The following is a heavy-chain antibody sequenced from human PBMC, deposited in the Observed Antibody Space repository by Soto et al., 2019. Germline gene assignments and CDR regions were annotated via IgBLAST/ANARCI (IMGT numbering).Heavy chain of an antibody. CDR1: GYTFTSYG. Sequence: QVPLVQSGAEVKKPGASVKVSCKASGYTFTSYGISWVRQAPGQGLEWMGWISAYNGNTNYAQKLQGRVTMTTDTSTSTADRELRSLRSDDTAVYYCARDLLGYCSSTSCYRLFYYYYGMDVWGQGTTVTVSS. V-gene: IGHV1-18*01. CDR2: ISAYNGNT. J-gene: IGHJ6*02. CDR3: ARDLLGYCSSTSCYRLFYYYYGMDV. D-gene: IGHD2-2*01.